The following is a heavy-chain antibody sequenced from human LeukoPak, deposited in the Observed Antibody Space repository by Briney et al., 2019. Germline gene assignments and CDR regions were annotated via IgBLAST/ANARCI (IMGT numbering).Heavy chain of an antibody. J-gene: IGHJ4*02. D-gene: IGHD3-22*01. Sequence: PGGSLRLSCAASGFTFSSYAMSWVRQAPGKGLEWVSAISGSGGSTYYADSVKGRFTISRDNSKNTLCLQMNSLRAEDTAVYYCAKVRGYYYDSSGLDYWGQGTLVTVSS. CDR2: ISGSGGST. V-gene: IGHV3-23*01. CDR1: GFTFSSYA. CDR3: AKVRGYYYDSSGLDY.